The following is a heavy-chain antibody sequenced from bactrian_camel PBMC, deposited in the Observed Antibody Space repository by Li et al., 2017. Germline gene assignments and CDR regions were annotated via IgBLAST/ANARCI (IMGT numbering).Heavy chain of an antibody. D-gene: IGHD2*01. J-gene: IGHJ4*01. CDR2: INAGGGIT. V-gene: IGHV3S40*01. CDR3: VAGDSRNGYWY. Sequence: DVQLVESGGGLVQPGDSLKLSCKFSGFTSSRAYMSWVRQAPGKGPEWVSTINAGGGITTYADSVKGRFTISRDNANGMLYLQMDSLKPEDTALYYCVAGDSRNGYWYWGQGTQVTVS. CDR1: GFTSSRAY.